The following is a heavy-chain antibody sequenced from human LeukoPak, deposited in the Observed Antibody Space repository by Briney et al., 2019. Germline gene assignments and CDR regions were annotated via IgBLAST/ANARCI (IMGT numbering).Heavy chain of an antibody. CDR2: VSGSGGST. V-gene: IGHV3-23*01. D-gene: IGHD6-13*01. Sequence: PGGSLRLSCAASGITFSSFAMTWVRQAPGKGLEWVSAVSGSGGSTYYADSVKGRFTISRDNSKNTLYLQMNSLRAEDTAVYYCAKDGYSSSWYSEYYFDYWGQGTLVTVSS. CDR3: AKDGYSSSWYSEYYFDY. J-gene: IGHJ4*02. CDR1: GITFSSFA.